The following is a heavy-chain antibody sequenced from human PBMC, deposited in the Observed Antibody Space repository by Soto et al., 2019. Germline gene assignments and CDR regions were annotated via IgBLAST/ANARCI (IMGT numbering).Heavy chain of an antibody. V-gene: IGHV3-7*01. CDR1: GFTFSSYW. J-gene: IGHJ4*02. Sequence: EVQLVESGGGLVQPGGSLRISCAASGFTFSSYWMSWVRQAPGKGLEWVANIKQDGSEKYYVDSVKGRFTISRDNAKNSLYLQMNSLRAEDTAVYYCARDGGGYYWGYCGQGTLVTVSS. D-gene: IGHD3-16*01. CDR3: ARDGGGYYWGY. CDR2: IKQDGSEK.